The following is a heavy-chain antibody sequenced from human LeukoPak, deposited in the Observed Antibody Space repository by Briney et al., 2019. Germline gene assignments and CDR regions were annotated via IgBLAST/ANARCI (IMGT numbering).Heavy chain of an antibody. CDR3: AKSGVVPAAPDY. J-gene: IGHJ4*02. Sequence: GGSLRLSCAASGFTFSDYGMHWVRQAPGKGPEWVAYDRSNKYYADSVKGRFTISRDNSKNTLYLQMNSLRPEDTAVYYCAKSGVVPAAPDYWGQGTLVTVSS. CDR1: GFTFSDYG. D-gene: IGHD2-2*01. V-gene: IGHV3-30*02. CDR2: DRSNK.